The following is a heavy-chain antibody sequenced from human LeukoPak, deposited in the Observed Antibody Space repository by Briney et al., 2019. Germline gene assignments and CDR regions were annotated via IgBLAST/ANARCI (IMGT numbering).Heavy chain of an antibody. CDR3: AKVRWGSDNALDS. Sequence: PGTSLRLSCAASGFPFSDYGMYWVRQAPGKGLEWLAVISHDGGNKHYADSVKGRITISRDNSMNTLYLQMNSLTAEDTAVYYCAKVRWGSDNALDSWGQGTLVTGSS. V-gene: IGHV3-30*18. CDR2: ISHDGGNK. J-gene: IGHJ4*02. CDR1: GFPFSDYG. D-gene: IGHD3-16*01.